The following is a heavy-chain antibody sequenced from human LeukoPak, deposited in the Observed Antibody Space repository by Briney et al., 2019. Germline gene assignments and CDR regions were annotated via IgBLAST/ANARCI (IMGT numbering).Heavy chain of an antibody. V-gene: IGHV3-30-3*01. D-gene: IGHD6-13*01. CDR2: ISFDGTNK. CDR3: GGETRAAGGSNFDF. J-gene: IGHJ4*02. CDR1: GFTFRNYA. Sequence: GGSLRLSCAASGFTFRNYALHWVRQAPGKGLEWVAVISFDGTNKYYADSVKGRFTISRDSSKNTLYLEMDSLRAEDTAVYFCGGETRAAGGSNFDFWGQGTLVTVSS.